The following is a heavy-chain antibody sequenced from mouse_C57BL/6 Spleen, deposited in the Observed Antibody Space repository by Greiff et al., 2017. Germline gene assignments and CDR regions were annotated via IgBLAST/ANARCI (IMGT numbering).Heavy chain of an antibody. CDR1: GFNIKDDY. Sequence: VQLQQSGAELVRPGASVKLSCTASGFNIKDDYMHWVKQRPEQGLEWIGWIDPENGDTEYASKFQGKATITADTSSNTAYLQLSSLTSEDSAVYYCARYYSLYAMDYWGQGTSVTVSS. CDR3: ARYYSLYAMDY. J-gene: IGHJ4*01. CDR2: IDPENGDT. V-gene: IGHV14-4*01. D-gene: IGHD2-12*01.